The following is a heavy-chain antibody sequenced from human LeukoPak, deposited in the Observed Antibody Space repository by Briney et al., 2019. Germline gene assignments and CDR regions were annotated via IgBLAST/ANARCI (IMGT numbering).Heavy chain of an antibody. CDR2: ISGGNGNTYYA. V-gene: IGHV3-23*01. Sequence: GGSLRLSCAASGFPFSSYAMSWVRQSPGKGLEWVSAISGGNGNTYYAYYADSVRGRFTISRGSSKNTLYLQMNSLRAEDTAVYYCAKFYDILTGYFDYWGQGTLVTVSS. J-gene: IGHJ4*02. CDR3: AKFYDILTGYFDY. CDR1: GFPFSSYA. D-gene: IGHD3-9*01.